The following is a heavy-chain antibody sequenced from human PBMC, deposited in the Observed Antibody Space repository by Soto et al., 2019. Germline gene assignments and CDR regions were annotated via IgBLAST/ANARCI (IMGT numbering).Heavy chain of an antibody. CDR1: GFTFSSYA. Sequence: EVPLLESGGGLVQPGGSLRLSCAASGFTFSSYAMNWVRQAPGKGLEWVSVISGSGGSTYYADSVKGRFTISRDNSTNTLYLQMNSLRAEDTAVYYCAKRTTGWYFDLWGRGTLVTVSS. V-gene: IGHV3-23*01. CDR2: ISGSGGST. CDR3: AKRTTGWYFDL. J-gene: IGHJ2*01.